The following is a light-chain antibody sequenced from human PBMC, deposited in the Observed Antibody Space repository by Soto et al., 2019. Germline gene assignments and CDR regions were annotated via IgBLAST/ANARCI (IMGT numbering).Light chain of an antibody. CDR3: QQGNSFPT. J-gene: IGKJ1*01. V-gene: IGKV1-12*01. CDR2: TAS. CDR1: QDIGGW. Sequence: DIQMTQSPSSVSAFVGDRVTITCRASQDIGGWLAWYQQKPGKAPKVLIHTASSLEGGVPSRFSGSGSGTDFTLTISSLQPEDFAIYYCQQGNSFPTFGQGTKVEIK.